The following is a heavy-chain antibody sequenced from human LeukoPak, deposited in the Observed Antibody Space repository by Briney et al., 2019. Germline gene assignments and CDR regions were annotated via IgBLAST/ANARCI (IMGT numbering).Heavy chain of an antibody. Sequence: GSLRLSCAASGFTFSSYEMNWVRQPPGKGLEWIGSIYYSGSAYYNPSLKSRVTISVDTSKNQFSLKLSSVTAADTAVYYCATQGGDTALDYWGQGTLVTVSS. CDR1: GFTFSSYE. CDR2: IYYSGSA. V-gene: IGHV4-39*07. D-gene: IGHD5-18*01. CDR3: ATQGGDTALDY. J-gene: IGHJ4*02.